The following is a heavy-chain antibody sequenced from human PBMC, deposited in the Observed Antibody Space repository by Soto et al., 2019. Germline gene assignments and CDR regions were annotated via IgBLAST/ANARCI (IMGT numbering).Heavy chain of an antibody. J-gene: IGHJ5*02. V-gene: IGHV4-34*01. CDR2: INHSGST. CDR3: ARGTPCGGDCYRWFDP. CDR1: GGPFSGYY. D-gene: IGHD2-21*02. Sequence: SETLSLTCAVYGGPFSGYYWSWIRQPPGKGLEWIGEINHSGSTNYNPSLKSRVTISVDTSKNQFSLKLSSVTAADTAAYYCARGTPCGGDCYRWFDPWGQGTLVTVSS.